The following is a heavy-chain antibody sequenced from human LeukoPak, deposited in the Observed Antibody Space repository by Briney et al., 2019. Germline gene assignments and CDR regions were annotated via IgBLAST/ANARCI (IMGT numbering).Heavy chain of an antibody. V-gene: IGHV4-34*01. J-gene: IGHJ6*03. CDR1: GGSFSGYY. CDR2: INHSGST. Sequence: PSETLSLTCAVYGGSFSGYYWSWIRQPPGKGLEWIGEINHSGSTNYNPSLKSRVTISVDTSKNQFSLKLSSVTAADTAVYYCARGVQFLYYYYYYMDVWGKGITVTVSS. D-gene: IGHD5-24*01. CDR3: ARGVQFLYYYYYYMDV.